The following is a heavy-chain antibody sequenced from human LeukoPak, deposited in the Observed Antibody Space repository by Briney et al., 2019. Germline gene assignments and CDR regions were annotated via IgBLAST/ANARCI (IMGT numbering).Heavy chain of an antibody. Sequence: GGSLRLSCAASGFTFSSYSMNWVRQAPGKGLEWVSYISSSSSTIYYADSVKGRFTISRDNAKNSLYLQMNSLRAEDTAVYYCARGESATVTTRNWFDPWGQGTLVTVSS. V-gene: IGHV3-48*04. CDR2: ISSSSSTI. CDR3: ARGESATVTTRNWFDP. D-gene: IGHD4-17*01. J-gene: IGHJ5*02. CDR1: GFTFSSYS.